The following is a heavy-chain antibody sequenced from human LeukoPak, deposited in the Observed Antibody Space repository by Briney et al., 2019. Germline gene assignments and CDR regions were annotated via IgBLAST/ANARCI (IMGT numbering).Heavy chain of an antibody. CDR2: ISSSSSYI. CDR1: GFTFSRYN. Sequence: GGSLRLSCAASGFTFSRYNMNWVRQAPGKGLEWVSSISSSSSYIYYADSVKGRFTISRDNAKNSLYLQMNSLRAEDTAVYYCARDGYYYYMDVWGKGTTVTVSS. V-gene: IGHV3-21*01. CDR3: ARDGYYYYMDV. J-gene: IGHJ6*03.